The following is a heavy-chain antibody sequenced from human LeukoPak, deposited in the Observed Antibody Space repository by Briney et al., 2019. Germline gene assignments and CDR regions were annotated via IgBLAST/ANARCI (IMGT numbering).Heavy chain of an antibody. V-gene: IGHV3-23*01. CDR3: AKDSRVRGPHSLDY. CDR1: GFTFSSYA. CDR2: ISGSGGST. Sequence: PGGSLRLSCAASGFTFSSYAMSWVRQAPGKGLEWVSAISGSGGSTYYADSVKGRFTISRDNSKNTLYLQMNSLRAEDTAVYSCAKDSRVRGPHSLDYWGQGTLVTVSS. J-gene: IGHJ4*02. D-gene: IGHD3-10*01.